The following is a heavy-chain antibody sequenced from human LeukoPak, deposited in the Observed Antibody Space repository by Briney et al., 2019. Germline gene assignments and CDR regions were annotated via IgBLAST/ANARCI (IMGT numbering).Heavy chain of an antibody. V-gene: IGHV5-51*01. D-gene: IGHD5-12*01. CDR1: GYSFTSYW. CDR3: ARMQWLRPPTINYFDY. Sequence: GESLKISCKGSGYSFTSYWIGWVRQMPGKGLEWMGIIYPGDSETRYSPSFQGQVIISADTSISTAYLQWSSLKASDTAMFYCARMQWLRPPTINYFDYWGQGTLVTVSS. J-gene: IGHJ4*02. CDR2: IYPGDSET.